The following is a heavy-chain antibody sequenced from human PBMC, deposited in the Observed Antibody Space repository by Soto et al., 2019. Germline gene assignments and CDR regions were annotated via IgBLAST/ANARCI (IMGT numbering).Heavy chain of an antibody. J-gene: IGHJ4*02. CDR2: IKPDGSEK. CDR1: GLIFGDYW. CDR3: SGGIRWESEF. D-gene: IGHD1-26*01. V-gene: IGHV3-7*05. Sequence: EVQLVESGGGLVQPGGSLRLSCAASGLIFGDYWMNWVRQAPGQGLEWVAIIKPDGSEKHYLDSVKGRFTISRDNAKNSVFLQINSLRAEDTAVYHCSGGIRWESEFWGPGTHVTVSS.